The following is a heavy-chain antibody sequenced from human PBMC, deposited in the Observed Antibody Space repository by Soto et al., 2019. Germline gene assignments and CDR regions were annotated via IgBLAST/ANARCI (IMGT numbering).Heavy chain of an antibody. J-gene: IGHJ6*02. CDR1: GFTFSSYA. CDR3: AKPYCSGGSCQDYYYYGMDV. Sequence: PGGSLRLSCAASGFTFSSYAMSWVRQAPGKGLEWVSAISGSGGSTYYADSVKGRFTISRDNSKNTLYLQMNSLRAEDTAVYYCAKPYCSGGSCQDYYYYGMDVWGQGTTVTVSS. CDR2: ISGSGGST. V-gene: IGHV3-23*01. D-gene: IGHD2-15*01.